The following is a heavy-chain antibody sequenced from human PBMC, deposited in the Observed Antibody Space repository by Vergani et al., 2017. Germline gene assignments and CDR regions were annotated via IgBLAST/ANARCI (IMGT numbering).Heavy chain of an antibody. CDR2: IYYSGST. Sequence: QVQLQESGPGLVKPSETLSLTCTVSGGSISSYYWSWSRQPPGKGLEWIGYIYYSGSTNYNPSLKSRVTISVDTSKNQFSLKLSSVTAADTAVYYCACTPEPPLVQHWGQGTLVTVSS. V-gene: IGHV4-59*01. CDR3: ACTPEPPLVQH. D-gene: IGHD1-14*01. CDR1: GGSISSYY. J-gene: IGHJ1*01.